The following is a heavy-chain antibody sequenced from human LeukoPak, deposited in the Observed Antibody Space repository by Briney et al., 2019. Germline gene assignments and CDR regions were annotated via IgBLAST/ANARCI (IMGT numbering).Heavy chain of an antibody. CDR2: ISSNGTIM. D-gene: IGHD6-19*01. CDR1: GFTFNNYE. CDR3: ARDGQQWPIYY. J-gene: IGHJ4*02. V-gene: IGHV3-48*03. Sequence: PGGSLRLSCAASGFTFNNYEMIWVRQAPGKGLQWVSYISSNGTIMYYADSVRGRFTISRDNAKNSLYLQMNSLRAEDTAVYYCARDGQQWPIYYWGQGTLVTVSS.